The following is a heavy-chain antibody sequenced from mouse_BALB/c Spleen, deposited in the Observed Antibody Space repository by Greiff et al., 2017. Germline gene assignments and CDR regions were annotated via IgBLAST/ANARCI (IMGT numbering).Heavy chain of an antibody. J-gene: IGHJ3*01. Sequence: EVNVVESGGGLVQPGGSLRLSCATSGFTFTDYYMSWVRQPPGKALEWLGFIRNKANGYTTEYSASVKGRFTISRDNSQSILYLQMNTLRAEDSSTYYCARDIPYDYGFAYWGQGTLVTVSA. CDR2: IRNKANGYTT. D-gene: IGHD2-4*01. CDR3: ARDIPYDYGFAY. CDR1: GFTFTDYY. V-gene: IGHV7-3*02.